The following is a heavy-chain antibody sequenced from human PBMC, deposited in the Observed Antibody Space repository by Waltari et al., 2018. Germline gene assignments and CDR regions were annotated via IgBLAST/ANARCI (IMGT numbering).Heavy chain of an antibody. Sequence: QVQLQQWGAGLLTPSETLSLTCAVYCGSFSAYYWSWIRQPPGKGLEWIGEINHSGSTNYNPSLKSRVTISVDTSKNQFSLKLSSVTAADTAVYYCARGLLPAAGTSGGEDYWGQGTLVTVSS. V-gene: IGHV4-34*01. CDR1: CGSFSAYY. CDR2: INHSGST. CDR3: ARGLLPAAGTSGGEDY. D-gene: IGHD6-13*01. J-gene: IGHJ4*02.